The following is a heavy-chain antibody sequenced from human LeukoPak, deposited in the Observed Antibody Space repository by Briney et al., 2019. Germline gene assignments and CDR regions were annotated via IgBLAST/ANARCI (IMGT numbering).Heavy chain of an antibody. Sequence: GGSLRLSCAASGFTFSSYAMSWVRQAPGKGLEWVTAISGSGGSTYYADSVKGRFTISRDNSKNTLYLQMNSLRAEDTAVYYCAKVVGATTAGLFDYWGQGTLVTVSS. D-gene: IGHD1-26*01. CDR1: GFTFSSYA. J-gene: IGHJ4*02. V-gene: IGHV3-23*01. CDR2: ISGSGGST. CDR3: AKVVGATTAGLFDY.